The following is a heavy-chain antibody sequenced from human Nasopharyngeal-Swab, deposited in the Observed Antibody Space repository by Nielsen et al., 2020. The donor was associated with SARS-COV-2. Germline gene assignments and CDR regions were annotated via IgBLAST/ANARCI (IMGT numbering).Heavy chain of an antibody. D-gene: IGHD6-25*01. CDR2: VYPGDSDT. CDR1: GYTFTTYW. J-gene: IGHJ4*02. V-gene: IGHV5-51*01. Sequence: GESLKISCKGSGYTFTTYWIAWVRQMPGKGLEWMGMVYPGDSDTRYSPSFQGQVTISADKSIRTAYLQWSSLQASDTAMYYCARQRLADYWGQGTLVTVSS. CDR3: ARQRLADY.